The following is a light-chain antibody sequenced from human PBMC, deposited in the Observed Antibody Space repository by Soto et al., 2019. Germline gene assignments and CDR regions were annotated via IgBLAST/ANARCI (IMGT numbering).Light chain of an antibody. J-gene: IGKJ4*01. Sequence: DIQLTQSPSFLSASVGDRVTVTCRASQGISTYLAWYQQKAGKAPNLLISTASTLHSGVPSRFSGSGSGTEFTLTISSLQPEDFATYYCQQLYSYPLTCGGGTKVEIK. CDR3: QQLYSYPLT. V-gene: IGKV1-9*01. CDR1: QGISTY. CDR2: TAS.